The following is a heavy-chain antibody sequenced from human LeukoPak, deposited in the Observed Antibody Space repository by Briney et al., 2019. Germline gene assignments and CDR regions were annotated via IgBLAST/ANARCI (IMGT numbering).Heavy chain of an antibody. V-gene: IGHV4-59*01. J-gene: IGHJ4*02. CDR2: IYYSGST. CDR1: GGSISSYY. CDR3: ARLAYCGGDCCSN. Sequence: SETLSLTCTVSGGSISSYYWSWIRQPPGKGLEWIGYIYYSGSTNYNPSLKSRVTISVDTSKNQSSLKLSSVTAADTAVYYCARLAYCGGDCCSNWGQGTLVTVSS. D-gene: IGHD2-21*02.